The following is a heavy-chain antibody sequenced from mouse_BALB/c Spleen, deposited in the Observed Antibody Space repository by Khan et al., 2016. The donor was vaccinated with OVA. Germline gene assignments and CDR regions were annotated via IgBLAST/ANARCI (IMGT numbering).Heavy chain of an antibody. CDR2: IYPGSGST. J-gene: IGHJ2*01. D-gene: IGHD1-2*01. CDR3: ARSGYCGLGYFDY. CDR1: GYNFTSYW. V-gene: IGHV1-55*01. Sequence: QVQLQQPGAELVKPGTSVKLSCKASGYNFTSYWINWVNLRPGQGLEWIGNIYPGSGSTNYTEKFKSKATLTVDTSSSTADMQLSRLAYEDSAHCDCARSGYCGLGYFDYWGQGTTLTVSS.